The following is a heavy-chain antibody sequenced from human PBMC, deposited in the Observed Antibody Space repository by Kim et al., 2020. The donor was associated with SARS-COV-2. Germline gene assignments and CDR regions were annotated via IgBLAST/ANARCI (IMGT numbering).Heavy chain of an antibody. Sequence: SQTLSLTCAISGDSVSRNSASWNWIRQSPSRGLEWLGRTYYRTKWNSDYAISVESRITINPDTSKNQFSLQLSSVTPEDTAVYYCSRGGRGPTVSLFDPWGQGTLVTVSA. V-gene: IGHV6-1*01. CDR1: GDSVSRNSAS. CDR3: SRGGRGPTVSLFDP. J-gene: IGHJ5*02. D-gene: IGHD3-10*01. CDR2: TYYRTKWNS.